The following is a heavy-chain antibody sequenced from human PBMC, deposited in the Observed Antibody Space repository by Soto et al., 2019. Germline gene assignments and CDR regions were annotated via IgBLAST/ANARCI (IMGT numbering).Heavy chain of an antibody. D-gene: IGHD2-2*01. V-gene: IGHV3-74*01. CDR3: ASEPVVGDAFDI. CDR1: GFTFSNYW. J-gene: IGHJ3*02. Sequence: EVQLVESGGGLVQPGGSLRLSCAASGFTFSNYWMHWVRQAPGKGLVWVSRINGDGSTTSYADSVKGRFTISRDNAKNTLYLQMNSLRAEDTAVYYCASEPVVGDAFDIWGRGTMVTVSS. CDR2: INGDGSTT.